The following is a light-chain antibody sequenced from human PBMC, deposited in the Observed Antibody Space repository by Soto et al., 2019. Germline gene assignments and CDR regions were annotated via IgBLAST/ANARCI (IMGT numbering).Light chain of an antibody. J-gene: IGKJ5*01. V-gene: IGKV3-20*01. CDR1: QSVSSSY. Sequence: EIVLTQSPGTLSLSPGERATLSCRASQSVSSSYLAWYQQKPGQVPSLLIYGASTRASGIPARFSGSGSGTEFTLTIGSLQSEDFAVYYCQQYSSSPSFGQGTRLEIK. CDR2: GAS. CDR3: QQYSSSPS.